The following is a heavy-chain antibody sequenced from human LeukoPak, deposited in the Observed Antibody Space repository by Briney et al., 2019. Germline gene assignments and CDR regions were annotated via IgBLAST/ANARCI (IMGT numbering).Heavy chain of an antibody. CDR2: ICRNGGST. V-gene: IGHV3-64D*09. D-gene: IGHD2/OR15-2a*01. CDR1: GFTFSSFA. Sequence: GGSLRLSCSASGFTFSSFAMHWVRQAPGKALEYVAAICRNGGSTYYADAVKGRFTISRDNSKSTLYLQMSSLRAEDTAVYLCVKDLRSDFMGVLSRYLSYWGQGTLVTVSS. CDR3: VKDLRSDFMGVLSRYLSY. J-gene: IGHJ4*02.